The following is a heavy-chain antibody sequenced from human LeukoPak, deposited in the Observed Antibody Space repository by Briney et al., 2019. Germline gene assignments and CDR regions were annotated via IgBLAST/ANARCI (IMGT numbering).Heavy chain of an antibody. CDR3: AREEPWLVGGYYYYYMDV. CDR2: MNPNSGNT. V-gene: IGHV1-8*01. D-gene: IGHD6-19*01. Sequence: ASVKVSCKASGYTFTSYDINWVRQATGQGLEWMGWMNPNSGNTGYAQKFQGRVTMTTDTSTSTAYMELRSLRSDDTAVYYCAREEPWLVGGYYYYYMDVWGKGTTVTVSS. CDR1: GYTFTSYD. J-gene: IGHJ6*03.